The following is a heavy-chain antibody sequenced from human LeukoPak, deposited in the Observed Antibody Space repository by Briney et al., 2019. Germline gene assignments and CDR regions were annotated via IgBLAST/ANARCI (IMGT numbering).Heavy chain of an antibody. CDR2: ISAYNGKT. D-gene: IGHD4-17*01. CDR3: ASNGDYEADYYYYYGIDV. Sequence: ASVKVSCKASGYTFNSYGISWVRQAPGQGLEWMGWISAYNGKTNYAQKLQGRVTMTTDTSTSTAYMELRSLRSDDTAVYYCASNGDYEADYYYYYGIDVWGKGTTVTVSS. CDR1: GYTFNSYG. J-gene: IGHJ6*04. V-gene: IGHV1-18*04.